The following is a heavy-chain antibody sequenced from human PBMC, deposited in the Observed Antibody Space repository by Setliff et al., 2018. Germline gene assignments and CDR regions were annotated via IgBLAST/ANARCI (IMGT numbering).Heavy chain of an antibody. CDR2: INHSGST. D-gene: IGHD2-2*01. CDR3: ARGVYCSSTSCSPGLNWFDP. CDR1: GGSFSGYY. V-gene: IGHV4-34*01. Sequence: SETLSLTCAVYGGSFSGYYWSWIRQPPGKGLEWIGEINHSGSTNYNPSLKSRVTISVDTSKNQFSLKLSSVTAADTAVYYCARGVYCSSTSCSPGLNWFDPWDQGTLVTVSS. J-gene: IGHJ5*02.